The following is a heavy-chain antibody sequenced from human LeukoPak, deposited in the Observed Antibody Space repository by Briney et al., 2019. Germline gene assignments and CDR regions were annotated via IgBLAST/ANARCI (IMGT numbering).Heavy chain of an antibody. Sequence: SQTLSLTCTVSDGSISSGDYYWSWVRQPPGKGLEWIGYIYYSGSTYYNPSLKSRVTISVDTSKNQFSLKLSSVTAADTAVYYCARELVDCSSTSCPRNYYYYMDVWGKGTTVTVSS. V-gene: IGHV4-30-4*08. CDR3: ARELVDCSSTSCPRNYYYYMDV. J-gene: IGHJ6*03. D-gene: IGHD2-2*01. CDR2: IYYSGST. CDR1: DGSISSGDYY.